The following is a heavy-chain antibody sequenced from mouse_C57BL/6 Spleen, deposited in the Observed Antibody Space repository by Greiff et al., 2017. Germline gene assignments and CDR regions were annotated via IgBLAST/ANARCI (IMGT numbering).Heavy chain of an antibody. CDR2: ICRGSSTI. V-gene: IGHV5-17*01. CDR1: GFTFSDYG. J-gene: IGHJ1*03. Sequence: EVQLVEPGGGLVKPGGSLKLSCAASGFTFSDYGMPWVSQAPGKGLAWVAYICRGSSTIDYDDTVKGRFTISRDNDKNTLFLQMTSLTSEDTAMYYCARTGTTVVANWYFDVWGTGTTVTVSS. CDR3: ARTGTTVVANWYFDV. D-gene: IGHD1-1*01.